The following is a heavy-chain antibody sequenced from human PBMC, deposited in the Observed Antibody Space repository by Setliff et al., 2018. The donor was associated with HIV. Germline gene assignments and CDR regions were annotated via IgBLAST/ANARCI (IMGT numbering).Heavy chain of an antibody. CDR3: ASDPANDYGDRTGFDY. CDR1: GDSITTGVYY. J-gene: IGHJ4*02. CDR2: IYSSGST. V-gene: IGHV4-61*08. D-gene: IGHD4-17*01. Sequence: PSETLSLTCTVSGDSITTGVYYWSWIRQPPGKGLEWIGHIYSSGSTNYNPSLKSRVTISVDTSKNQFSLKLSSVTAADTAVYYCASDPANDYGDRTGFDYWGQGTLVTVSS.